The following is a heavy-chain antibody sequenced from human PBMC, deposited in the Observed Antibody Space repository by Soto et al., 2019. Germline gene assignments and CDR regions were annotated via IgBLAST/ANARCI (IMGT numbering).Heavy chain of an antibody. CDR1: GGSISSSSYY. Sequence: SETLSLTCTVSGGSISSSSYYWGWIRQPPGKGLEWIGSIYYSGSTYYNPSLKSRVTISVDTSKNQFSLKLSSVTAADTAVYYCAGASKRWLQNYYYCGMDVWGQGTTVTVSS. CDR2: IYYSGST. V-gene: IGHV4-39*01. D-gene: IGHD5-12*01. J-gene: IGHJ6*02. CDR3: AGASKRWLQNYYYCGMDV.